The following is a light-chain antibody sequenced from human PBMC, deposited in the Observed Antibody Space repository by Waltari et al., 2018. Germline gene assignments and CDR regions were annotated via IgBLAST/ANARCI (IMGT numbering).Light chain of an antibody. CDR3: SYYPDTHTPVV. V-gene: IGLV2-14*03. CDR2: HVS. CDR1: SRYGDEFRI. J-gene: IGLJ2*01. Sequence: QSALTQPASVSGSPGQAVTISCPGLSRYGDEFRIFSWFRQHPGKAPKPILYHVSNRASDISNRFSGYKSGNTASLTISRLQADDEADYFCSYYPDTHTPVVFGGGTKLTV.